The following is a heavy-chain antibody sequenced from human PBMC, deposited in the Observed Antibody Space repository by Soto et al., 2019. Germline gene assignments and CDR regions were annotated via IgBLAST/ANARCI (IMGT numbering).Heavy chain of an antibody. Sequence: LRLSCAASGFAFKYARMTWVRQAPGKGLEWVGHIRSNIDGATTAYAAPVKGRFTISRDESKNTVDLQMNSLITEDTAVYYCTTDWGSGTHYARAFDVWGQGTMVTVSS. D-gene: IGHD3-16*01. CDR1: GFAFKYAR. CDR2: IRSNIDGATT. J-gene: IGHJ3*01. V-gene: IGHV3-15*01. CDR3: TTDWGSGTHYARAFDV.